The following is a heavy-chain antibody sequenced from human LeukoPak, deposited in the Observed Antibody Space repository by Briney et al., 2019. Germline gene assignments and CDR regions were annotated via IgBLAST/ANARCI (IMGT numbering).Heavy chain of an antibody. CDR2: IYYSGST. CDR3: ARCSSSWYGFIDY. Sequence: PSETLSLTCTVSGGSISSYYWSWIRQPPGKGLEWIGYIYYSGSTNYNPSLKSRVTISVDTSKNQFSLKLSSVTAADTAVYYCARCSSSWYGFIDYWGQGTLVTVSS. J-gene: IGHJ4*02. CDR1: GGSISSYY. V-gene: IGHV4-59*01. D-gene: IGHD6-13*01.